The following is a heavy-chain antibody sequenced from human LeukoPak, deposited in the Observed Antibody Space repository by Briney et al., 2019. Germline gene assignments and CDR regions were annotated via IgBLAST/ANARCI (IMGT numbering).Heavy chain of an antibody. CDR3: AREVGSCSSTSCYSPPTRKDYYYYMDV. V-gene: IGHV1-8*01. Sequence: ASVKVSCKASGYTFTSYDINWVRQATGQGLELMGWMNPNSGNTGYAQKFQGRGTMTRNSARSTAYMELSSLRSEDTAVYYCAREVGSCSSTSCYSPPTRKDYYYYMDVWGKGTTVTVSS. D-gene: IGHD2-2*02. J-gene: IGHJ6*03. CDR1: GYTFTSYD. CDR2: MNPNSGNT.